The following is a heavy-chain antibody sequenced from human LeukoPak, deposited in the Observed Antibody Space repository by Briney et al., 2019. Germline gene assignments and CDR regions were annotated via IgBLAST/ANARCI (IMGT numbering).Heavy chain of an antibody. J-gene: IGHJ4*02. CDR1: GFTFSSYS. CDR3: ARGHYSSSWYRAGYGDYFDY. D-gene: IGHD6-13*01. Sequence: PGGSLRLSCAASGFTFSSYSMNWVRQAPGKGLEWVSSISSSSSYIYYADSVKGRFTISRDNAKNSLYLQMNSLRAEDTAVYYCARGHYSSSWYRAGYGDYFDYWGQGTLVTVSS. V-gene: IGHV3-21*01. CDR2: ISSSSSYI.